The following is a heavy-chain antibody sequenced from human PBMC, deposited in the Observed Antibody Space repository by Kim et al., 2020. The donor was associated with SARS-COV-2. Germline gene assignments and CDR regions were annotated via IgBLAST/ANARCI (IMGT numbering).Heavy chain of an antibody. CDR2: IYYSGST. CDR1: GGSISSSSYY. CDR3: ARRVILWFGNHNWFDP. D-gene: IGHD3-10*01. Sequence: SETLSLTCTVSGGSISSSSYYWGWIRQPPGKGLEWIGSIYYSGSTYYNPSLKSRVTISVDTSKNQFSLKLSSVTAADTAVYYCARRVILWFGNHNWFDPWGQGTLVTVSS. V-gene: IGHV4-39*01. J-gene: IGHJ5*02.